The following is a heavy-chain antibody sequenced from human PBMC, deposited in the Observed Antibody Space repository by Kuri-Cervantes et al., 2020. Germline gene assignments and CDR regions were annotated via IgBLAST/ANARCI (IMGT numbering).Heavy chain of an antibody. CDR2: ISSSSSYI. D-gene: IGHD5-18*01. Sequence: GGSLRLSCAASGFTFSSYSMNWVRQAPGKGLEWVSSISSSSSYIYYADSVKGRFTISRDNAKNSLYLQMDSLRAEDTAVYYCARGSTAMGDAFDIWGQGTMVTVSS. CDR3: ARGSTAMGDAFDI. V-gene: IGHV3-21*01. CDR1: GFTFSSYS. J-gene: IGHJ3*02.